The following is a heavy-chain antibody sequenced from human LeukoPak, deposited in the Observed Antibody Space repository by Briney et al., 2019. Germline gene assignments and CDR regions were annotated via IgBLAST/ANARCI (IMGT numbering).Heavy chain of an antibody. V-gene: IGHV1-46*01. J-gene: IGHJ4*02. Sequence: EASVKVSCKASGYTFTSYYMHWVRQAPGQGLEWMGIINPSGGSTSYAQKFQGRVTMTRDTSTSTVYMELSSLRSEDTAVYYCARDEEDIVVVPAAMLSDYWGQGTLVTVSS. D-gene: IGHD2-2*01. CDR3: ARDEEDIVVVPAAMLSDY. CDR2: INPSGGST. CDR1: GYTFTSYY.